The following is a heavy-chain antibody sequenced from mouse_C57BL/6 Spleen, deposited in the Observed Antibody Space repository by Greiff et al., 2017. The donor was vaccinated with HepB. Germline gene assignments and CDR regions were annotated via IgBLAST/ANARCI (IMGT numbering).Heavy chain of an antibody. CDR1: GYTFTSYG. CDR3: AREGLLKYFDY. Sequence: QVQLQESGAELARPGASVKLSCKASGYTFTSYGISWVKQRTGQGLEWIGEIYPRSGNTYYNEKFKGKATLTADKSSSTAYMELRSLTSEDSAVYFCAREGLLKYFDYWGQGTTLTVSS. J-gene: IGHJ2*01. V-gene: IGHV1-81*01. D-gene: IGHD2-3*01. CDR2: IYPRSGNT.